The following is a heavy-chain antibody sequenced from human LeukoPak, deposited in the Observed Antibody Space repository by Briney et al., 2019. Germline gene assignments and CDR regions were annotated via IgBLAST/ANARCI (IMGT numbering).Heavy chain of an antibody. V-gene: IGHV4-59*08. D-gene: IGHD2-15*01. J-gene: IGHJ4*02. CDR2: IYYSGST. Sequence: SETLSLTCTVSGGSISSYYWSWIRQPPGKGLEWIGYIYYSGSTNYSPSLKSRVTISVDTSKNQFSLKLSSVTAADTAVYYCARHFCSGGSCRLFDYWSQGTLVTVSS. CDR3: ARHFCSGGSCRLFDY. CDR1: GGSISSYY.